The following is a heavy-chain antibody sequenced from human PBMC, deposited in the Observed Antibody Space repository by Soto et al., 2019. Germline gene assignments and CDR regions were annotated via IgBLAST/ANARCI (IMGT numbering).Heavy chain of an antibody. CDR1: GGTFSSYA. D-gene: IGHD3-9*01. CDR2: IIPIFGTA. J-gene: IGHJ5*02. V-gene: IGHV1-69*01. CDR3: ARAAIYDRPFDP. Sequence: QVQQVKSGAEVKKPGSSVQVSCNASGGTFSSYAISWVRQAPGQGLEWMGGIIPIFGTANYAQKFQGRVTITADESTSPDYMQLSILRSEDPAVYYCARAAIYDRPFDPWGQGTLVTVSS.